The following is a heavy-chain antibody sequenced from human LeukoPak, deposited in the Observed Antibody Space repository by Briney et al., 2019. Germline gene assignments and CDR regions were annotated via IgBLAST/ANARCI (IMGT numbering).Heavy chain of an antibody. CDR3: ARTTMETQYFDR. V-gene: IGHV3-74*03. CDR1: GFKLSSYY. Sequence: GGSLRLACAASGFKLSSYYMDWVRQGPGKGLVWVSRLKSDDSSTKYADSVQGRFTISRDDAKNTLYLQMTSVRVEDAAVYYCARTTMETQYFDRWGQGTLVTVSS. D-gene: IGHD1-1*01. J-gene: IGHJ4*02. CDR2: LKSDDSST.